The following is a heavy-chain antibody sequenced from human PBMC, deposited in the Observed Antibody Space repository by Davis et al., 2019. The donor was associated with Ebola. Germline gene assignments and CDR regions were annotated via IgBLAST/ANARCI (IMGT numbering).Heavy chain of an antibody. D-gene: IGHD3-22*01. CDR2: INPKSGGT. Sequence: ASVKVSCKASGYTFTAYYMHWVRQAPGQGLEWMGWINPKSGGTTYSQKFQGRVTMTRDTSIDTVYMELSRLRSVDTAVYYCARDRYYESSGYVFDFWGQGTLVTVSS. CDR3: ARDRYYESSGYVFDF. CDR1: GYTFTAYY. V-gene: IGHV1-2*02. J-gene: IGHJ4*02.